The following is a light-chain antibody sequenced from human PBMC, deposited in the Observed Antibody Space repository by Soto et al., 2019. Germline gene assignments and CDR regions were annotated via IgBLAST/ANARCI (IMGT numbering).Light chain of an antibody. CDR2: SNN. Sequence: QSVLTQPPSASGTPGQRVTISCSGSSPNIGRNTVNWYQQLPGTAPKLLVYSNNQRPSGVPDRFSGSKSGTSASLAITGLQAEDEADYYYQSYDSSLIGLIFGLGTKLTVL. CDR3: QSYDSSLIGLI. CDR1: SPNIGRNT. V-gene: IGLV1-44*01. J-gene: IGLJ2*01.